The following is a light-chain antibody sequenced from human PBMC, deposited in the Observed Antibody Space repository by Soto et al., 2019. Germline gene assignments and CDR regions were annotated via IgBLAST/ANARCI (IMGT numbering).Light chain of an antibody. J-gene: IGKJ3*01. V-gene: IGKV3-15*01. CDR3: QQYNTWPLT. Sequence: GMTQSPSTLSVSPGERPTLSCRARQSVSSTLAWYQQKPGHAPRLLIYDASTRATGIPARFSGSGSGTEFTLTISILQSEDFAVYFCQQYNTWPLTLGTGTKVDIK. CDR2: DAS. CDR1: QSVSST.